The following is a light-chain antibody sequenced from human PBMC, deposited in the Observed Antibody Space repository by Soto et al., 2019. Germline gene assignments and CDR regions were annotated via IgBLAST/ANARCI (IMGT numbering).Light chain of an antibody. CDR1: QSISSY. Sequence: DIQLTQSPSSLSASVGDKVTITCRASQSISSYLNWVQQKPGKAPKLLIYDASSLQTGVPSRFSGSGSGTDFSLTISSLQPEDFAVYYCQQYDNSPITFGQGTRLEI. J-gene: IGKJ5*01. V-gene: IGKV1-39*01. CDR3: QQYDNSPIT. CDR2: DAS.